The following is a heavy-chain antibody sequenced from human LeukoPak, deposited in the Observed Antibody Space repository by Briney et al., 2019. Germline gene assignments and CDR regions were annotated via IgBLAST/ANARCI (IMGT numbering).Heavy chain of an antibody. CDR2: MNPNSGNT. V-gene: IGHV1-8*01. Sequence: ASVKVSCKASGYTFTSYDINWVRQATGQGLEWMGWMNPNSGNTGYAQKFQGRVTMTRNTSISTAYMELSSLRSEDTAVYYCARGRGGITMVRGVIGYYYYMDVWGKGTTVTVSS. CDR3: ARGRGGITMVRGVIGYYYYMDV. J-gene: IGHJ6*03. D-gene: IGHD3-10*01. CDR1: GYTFTSYD.